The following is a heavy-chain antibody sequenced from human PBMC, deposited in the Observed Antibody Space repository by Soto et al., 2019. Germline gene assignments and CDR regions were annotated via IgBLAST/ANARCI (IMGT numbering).Heavy chain of an antibody. CDR3: VRDQYSGYDFAL. V-gene: IGHV4-30-4*01. CDR2: ISSRGST. CDR1: GGSISSCDYY. Sequence: SETLSLTCTVSGGSISSCDYYWVWIRQPPGKGLEWIGYISSRGSTFYNPSLTSRGTISADSSKNQLSLQLTSVTAADTAVYYCVRDQYSGYDFALWGQGNLVTVSS. J-gene: IGHJ5*02. D-gene: IGHD5-12*01.